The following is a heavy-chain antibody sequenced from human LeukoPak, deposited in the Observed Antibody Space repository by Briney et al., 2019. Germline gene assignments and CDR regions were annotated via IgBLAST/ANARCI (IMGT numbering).Heavy chain of an antibody. CDR2: IRSDGSNK. D-gene: IGHD3-10*01. V-gene: IGHV3-30*02. CDR3: ATQFGSGTLANEYDY. J-gene: IGHJ4*02. CDR1: GFTFSVYG. Sequence: GGSLRLSCAASGFTFSVYGMHWVRQAPGKGLEWVSFIRSDGSNKYYTESVKGRFTVSRGNSNNTLYLQMNSLRVEDTAVYYCATQFGSGTLANEYDYWGQGSLVTVSS.